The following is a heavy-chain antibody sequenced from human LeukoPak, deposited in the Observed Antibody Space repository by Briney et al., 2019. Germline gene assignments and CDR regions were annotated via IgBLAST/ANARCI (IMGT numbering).Heavy chain of an antibody. J-gene: IGHJ4*02. V-gene: IGHV1-69*13. CDR1: GGTFSSYA. CDR3: ARVGWSSSSGGAFDY. CDR2: IIPIFGTA. Sequence: SVKVSCKASGGTFSSYAISWVRQAPGQGLEWMGGIIPIFGTANYAQKFQGRVTITADESTSTAYMELSSLRSEDTAVYHCARVGWSSSSGGAFDYWGQGTLVTVSS. D-gene: IGHD6-6*01.